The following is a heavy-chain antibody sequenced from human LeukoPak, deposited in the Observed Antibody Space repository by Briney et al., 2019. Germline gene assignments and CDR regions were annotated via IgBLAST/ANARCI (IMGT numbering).Heavy chain of an antibody. J-gene: IGHJ4*02. Sequence: PGGSLRLSCAASGFTFSSYAMSWVRQAPGKGLEWVSAISGSGGSTYYADSVKGRFTISRDNSKNTLYLQMNSLRAEDTAVYYCAKGVYCSSTSCLVYFDYWGQGTLVTVSS. CDR2: ISGSGGST. CDR3: AKGVYCSSTSCLVYFDY. CDR1: GFTFSSYA. D-gene: IGHD2-2*01. V-gene: IGHV3-23*01.